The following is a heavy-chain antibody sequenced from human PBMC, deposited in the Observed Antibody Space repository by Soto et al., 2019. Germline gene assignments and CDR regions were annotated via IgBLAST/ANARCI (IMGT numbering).Heavy chain of an antibody. CDR1: GYTFTSYD. V-gene: IGHV1-8*01. J-gene: IGHJ4*02. D-gene: IGHD6-13*01. CDR3: ARSPDSKAAAGTDY. Sequence: QVQLVQSGAEVKKPRASVKVSCKASGYTFTSYDINWVRQAPGQGLEWMGWMNPNSGNSGYAQKFQGRVTMTRNTSISTAYMALSSLRSEDTAVYYCARSPDSKAAAGTDYWCQRSLVTVSS. CDR2: MNPNSGNS.